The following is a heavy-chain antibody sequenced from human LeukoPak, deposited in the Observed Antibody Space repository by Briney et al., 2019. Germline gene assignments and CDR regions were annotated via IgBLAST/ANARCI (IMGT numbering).Heavy chain of an antibody. CDR1: GFTFSSYS. CDR2: ISSSSTI. V-gene: IGHV3-48*02. Sequence: GGSLRLSCAASGFTFSSYSMNWVXQAPGKGLEWVSYISSSSTIYYADSVKGRFTISRDNAKNSLYLQMNSLRDEDTAVYYCARDRSGSWHFDSWGQGTLVTVSS. D-gene: IGHD1-26*01. J-gene: IGHJ4*02. CDR3: ARDRSGSWHFDS.